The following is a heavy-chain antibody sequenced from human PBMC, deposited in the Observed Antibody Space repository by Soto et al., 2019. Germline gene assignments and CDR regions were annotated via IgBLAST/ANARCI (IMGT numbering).Heavy chain of an antibody. CDR3: MKEHRYCSGGSCSIDY. CDR2: INPNSGAT. V-gene: IGHV1-2*02. J-gene: IGHJ4*02. D-gene: IGHD2-15*01. CDR1: GYIFTGYH. Sequence: ASVKVSCKASGYIFTGYHMHWVRQAPGQGLEWMGWINPNSGATSYAQRFQGRVTMTRDTSISTVCMELSRLRSDDTAVYYCMKEHRYCSGGSCSIDYWGQGTLVTVSS.